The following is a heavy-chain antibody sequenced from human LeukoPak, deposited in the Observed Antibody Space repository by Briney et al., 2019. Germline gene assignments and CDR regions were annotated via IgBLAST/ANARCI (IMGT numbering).Heavy chain of an antibody. CDR2: INHSGST. CDR3: AGGPLDGVVIIDYYYGMDV. J-gene: IGHJ6*02. D-gene: IGHD3-3*01. Sequence: PSETLSLTCAVYGGSFSGYYWSWIRQPPGKGLEWIGEINHSGSTNYNPSLKSRVTISVDTSKNQFSLKLSSVTAADTAVYYCAGGPLDGVVIIDYYYGMDVWGQGTTVTVSS. CDR1: GGSFSGYY. V-gene: IGHV4-34*01.